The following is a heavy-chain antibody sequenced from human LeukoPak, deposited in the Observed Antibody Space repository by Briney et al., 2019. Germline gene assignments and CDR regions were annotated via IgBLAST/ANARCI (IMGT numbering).Heavy chain of an antibody. CDR3: ARVRYYDFWSGSPDYYMDV. D-gene: IGHD3-3*01. V-gene: IGHV1-18*01. J-gene: IGHJ6*03. CDR1: GYTFTSYG. Sequence: ASVKVSCKASGYTFTSYGISLVRQAPGQGLEWMGWISAYNGNTNYAQKLQGRVTMTTDTSTSTAYMELRSLRSDDTAVYYCARVRYYDFWSGSPDYYMDVWGKGTTVTVSS. CDR2: ISAYNGNT.